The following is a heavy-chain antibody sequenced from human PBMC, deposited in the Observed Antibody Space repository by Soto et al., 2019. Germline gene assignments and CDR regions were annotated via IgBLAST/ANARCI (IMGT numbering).Heavy chain of an antibody. D-gene: IGHD2-2*01. J-gene: IGHJ4*02. CDR3: TKDIEYQLLFDY. CDR2: IKSKTDGGTT. Sequence: PGGSLRLSCAASGFTFSNAWMSWVRQAPGKGLEWVGRIKSKTDGGTTDYAAPVKGRFTISRDDSKNTLYLQMNSLKTEDTAVYYCTKDIEYQLLFDYWGQGTLVTVSS. CDR1: GFTFSNAW. V-gene: IGHV3-15*01.